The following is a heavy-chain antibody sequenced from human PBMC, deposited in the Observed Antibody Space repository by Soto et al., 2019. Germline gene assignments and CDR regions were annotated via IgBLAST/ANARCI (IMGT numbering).Heavy chain of an antibody. D-gene: IGHD6-13*01. Sequence: SLRLSCAASGFTFSSYAMSWVRQAPGKGLEWVSAISGSGGSTYYADSVKGRFTISRDNSKNTLYLQMNSLRAEDTAVYYCAKGRWYSSSSTDYWGQGTLVTVSS. CDR3: AKGRWYSSSSTDY. V-gene: IGHV3-23*01. CDR2: ISGSGGST. CDR1: GFTFSSYA. J-gene: IGHJ4*02.